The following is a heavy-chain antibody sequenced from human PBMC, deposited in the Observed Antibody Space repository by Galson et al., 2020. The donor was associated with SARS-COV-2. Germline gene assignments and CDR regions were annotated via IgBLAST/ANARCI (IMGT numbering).Heavy chain of an antibody. CDR1: GGSISSGTYS. Sequence: SQTLSLTCAVSGGSISSGTYSWSWIRQPPGKGLEWIGYIYDSGNTYYNPSLKSRVTISVDRSRNQFSLKVNSVTAADTAVYYCARGQQTELLTPFDFWGQGTLVTVSS. D-gene: IGHD1-26*01. V-gene: IGHV4-30-2*01. CDR2: IYDSGNT. J-gene: IGHJ4*02. CDR3: ARGQQTELLTPFDF.